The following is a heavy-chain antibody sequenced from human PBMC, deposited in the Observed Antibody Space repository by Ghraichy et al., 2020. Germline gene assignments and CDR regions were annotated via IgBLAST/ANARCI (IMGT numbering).Heavy chain of an antibody. CDR2: ISGSGGST. J-gene: IGHJ6*02. D-gene: IGHD3-16*02. Sequence: GESLNISCAASGFTFSSYAMSWVRQAAGKGLEWVSAISGSGGSTNYADSVKGRFTISRDNSKSTLYLQMNSLRADDTAVYYCAKGTDYLWGSYRSSNYYGMDVWGQGTTVTVSS. CDR1: GFTFSSYA. CDR3: AKGTDYLWGSYRSSNYYGMDV. V-gene: IGHV3-23*01.